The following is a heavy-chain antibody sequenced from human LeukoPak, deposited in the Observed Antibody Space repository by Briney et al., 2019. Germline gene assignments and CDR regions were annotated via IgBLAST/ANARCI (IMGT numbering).Heavy chain of an antibody. J-gene: IGHJ3*02. CDR1: GFTFSSYAM. CDR3: TRDRGTGDLDAFHI. D-gene: IGHD3/OR15-3a*01. V-gene: IGHV4-4*02. CDR2: IHSSGNT. Sequence: GSLRLSCAASGFTFSSYAMSWVRQPPGKGPEWIGEIHSSGNTNYNTSLKSRVTFSVDASKNQVSLKLTSVSAADTAVYYCTRDRGTGDLDAFHIWGQGTLVIVSS.